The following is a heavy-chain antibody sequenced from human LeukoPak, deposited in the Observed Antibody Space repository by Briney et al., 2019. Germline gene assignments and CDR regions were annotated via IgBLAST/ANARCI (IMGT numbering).Heavy chain of an antibody. CDR1: GFTVSTYG. V-gene: IGHV3-23*01. J-gene: IGHJ4*02. Sequence: GGSLRLSCAASGFTVSTYGMSWVRQAPGKGLEWVSGISGSGGTTYYADSVKGRFTISRDNAKNSLYLQMNSLRAEDTAVYYCARDLMGIAHRGAFYYWGQGTLVTVSS. D-gene: IGHD6-13*01. CDR3: ARDLMGIAHRGAFYY. CDR2: ISGSGGTT.